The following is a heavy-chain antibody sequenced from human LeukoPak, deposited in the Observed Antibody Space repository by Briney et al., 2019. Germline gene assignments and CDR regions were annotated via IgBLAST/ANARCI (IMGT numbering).Heavy chain of an antibody. V-gene: IGHV4-59*01. CDR3: ARVLLRYSFDY. CDR1: GGSISSYF. CDR2: IYYSGST. Sequence: PSETLSLTCIVSGGSISSYFWSWIRQPPGKGLEWIGYIYYSGSTNYNPSLKSRVTISVDTSKNQFSLKLTSVTAADTAVYYCARVLLRYSFDYWGQGTLVTVSS. J-gene: IGHJ4*02.